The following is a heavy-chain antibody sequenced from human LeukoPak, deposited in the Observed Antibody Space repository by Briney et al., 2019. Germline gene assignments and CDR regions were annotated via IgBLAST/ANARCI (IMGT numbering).Heavy chain of an antibody. D-gene: IGHD1-26*01. CDR3: ARDNSVGDNAWWFDP. V-gene: IGHV1-46*01. CDR1: VYTFTSYY. CDR2: INPTSGST. J-gene: IGHJ5*02. Sequence: ASAKVSCKASVYTFTSYYMHWVRHAPGQGLEWMGLINPTSGSTGYAQKFQGRVTMTRDMSTSTDYMELSSLRSEDTAIYYCARDNSVGDNAWWFDPWGQGTLVTVSS.